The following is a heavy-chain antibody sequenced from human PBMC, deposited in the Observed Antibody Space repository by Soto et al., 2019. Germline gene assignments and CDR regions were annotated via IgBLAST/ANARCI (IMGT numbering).Heavy chain of an antibody. CDR2: INHSGST. Sequence: TLSLTCAVYGGSFSGYYWSWIRQPPGKGLEWIGEINHSGSTNYNPSLKSRVTISVDTSKNQFSLKLSSVTAADTAVYYCARAGVRGVIITEPNWFDPWGQGTLVTVSS. D-gene: IGHD3-10*01. CDR1: GGSFSGYY. CDR3: ARAGVRGVIITEPNWFDP. J-gene: IGHJ5*02. V-gene: IGHV4-34*01.